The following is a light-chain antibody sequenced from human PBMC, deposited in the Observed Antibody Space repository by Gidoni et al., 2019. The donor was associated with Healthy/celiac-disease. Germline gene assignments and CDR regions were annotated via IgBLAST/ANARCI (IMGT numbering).Light chain of an antibody. V-gene: IGKV4-1*01. Sequence: DIVMTQSPDSLAVSLGERATINCKSSQSVLYSSNNKNYLAWYQQKPGQPPKLLIYWASTRESGVPDRFSGSGSGTDFTLTISSLQAEDVAVYYCQQYYSPPRTFGQXTKVEIK. CDR1: QSVLYSSNNKNY. CDR2: WAS. J-gene: IGKJ1*01. CDR3: QQYYSPPRT.